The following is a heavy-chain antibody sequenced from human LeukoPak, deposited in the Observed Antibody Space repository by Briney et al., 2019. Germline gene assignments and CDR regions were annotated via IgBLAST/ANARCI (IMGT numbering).Heavy chain of an antibody. CDR3: AKDQGSPGGDY. Sequence: GGSLRLSCAASGFTFDDYAMHWVRQAPGKGLEWVSGISWNSGSIGYADSVKGRFTISRDNAKNSLYLQMNSLRAEDTAVYYCAKDQGSPGGDYWGQGTLVTVSS. J-gene: IGHJ4*02. CDR2: ISWNSGSI. V-gene: IGHV3-9*01. CDR1: GFTFDDYA. D-gene: IGHD2-15*01.